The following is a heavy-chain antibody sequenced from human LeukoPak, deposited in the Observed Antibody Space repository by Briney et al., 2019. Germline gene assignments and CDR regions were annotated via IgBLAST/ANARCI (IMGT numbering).Heavy chain of an antibody. J-gene: IGHJ4*02. CDR3: ARESGSGGYSYGHDY. CDR2: IYHSGST. CDR1: GGSISSGGYY. D-gene: IGHD5-18*01. Sequence: SQTLSLTCTVSGGSISSGGYYWSWIRQPPGKGLEWIGYIYHSGSTYYNPSLKSRVTISVDRSKNQFSLKLSSVTAADTAVYYCARESGSGGYSYGHDYWGQGTLVTVSS. V-gene: IGHV4-30-2*01.